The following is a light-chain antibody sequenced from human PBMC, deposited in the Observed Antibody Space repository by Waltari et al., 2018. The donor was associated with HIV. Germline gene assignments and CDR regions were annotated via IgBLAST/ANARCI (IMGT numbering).Light chain of an antibody. J-gene: IGLJ2*01. CDR1: SRDVGTYNS. CDR2: DVS. CDR3: SSYTIRTTLE. V-gene: IGLV2-14*03. Sequence: QSALTQPASVSGSPGQSHTISCTGTSRDVGTYNSLSWYQQHPGEAPKLIIYDVSNRPSGVSNRFSGSKSGNTASLTISGLQAEDEADYYCSSYTIRTTLEFGGGTKLTVL.